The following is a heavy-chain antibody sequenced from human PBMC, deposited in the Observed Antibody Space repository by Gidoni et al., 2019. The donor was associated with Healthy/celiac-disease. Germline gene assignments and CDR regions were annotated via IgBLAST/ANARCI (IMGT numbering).Heavy chain of an antibody. J-gene: IGHJ6*03. CDR1: GGSISSYS. D-gene: IGHD3-22*01. Sequence: QVQLQESGPGLVQPSDTLSLTCTVSGGSISSYSWRWIRQPPGKGLEWIGYIYYSGSTNYNPSLKSRVTISVDTSKNQFSLKLSSVTAADTAVYYCAREGSSGYFGGTYYYYYMDVWGKGTTVTVSS. CDR2: IYYSGST. CDR3: AREGSSGYFGGTYYYYYMDV. V-gene: IGHV4-59*01.